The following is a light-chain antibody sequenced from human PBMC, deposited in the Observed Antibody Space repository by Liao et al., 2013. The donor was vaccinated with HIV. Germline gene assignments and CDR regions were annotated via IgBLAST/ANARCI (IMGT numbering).Light chain of an antibody. Sequence: SYELTQPPSVSVAPGKTATITCGGNNIGDKSVHWYQKRPGRAPMVVIYNDGDRPSGIPERFSGSNSGNTATLTISRVEAGDEADYYCHVWDSSSYHVVFGGRDQADRP. V-gene: IGLV3-21*03. CDR3: HVWDSSSYHVV. CDR2: NDG. J-gene: IGLJ2*01. CDR1: NIGDKS.